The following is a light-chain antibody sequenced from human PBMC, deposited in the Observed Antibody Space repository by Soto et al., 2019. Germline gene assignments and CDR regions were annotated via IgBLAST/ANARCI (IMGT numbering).Light chain of an antibody. J-gene: IGKJ4*01. Sequence: EIVLTQSPATLSLFPGERATLSCRASQSVSSYLAWYQQKPGQAPRLLIYDASNRATGIPARFSGSGSGTDFTLTISSLQPDDFATYYCQQYKSYPVTFGGGTKVEIK. CDR2: DAS. CDR1: QSVSSY. V-gene: IGKV3-11*01. CDR3: QQYKSYPVT.